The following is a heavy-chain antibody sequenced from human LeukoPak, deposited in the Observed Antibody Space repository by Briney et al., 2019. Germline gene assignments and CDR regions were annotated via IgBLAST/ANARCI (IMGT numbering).Heavy chain of an antibody. J-gene: IGHJ4*02. V-gene: IGHV4-34*01. CDR3: AAANSYGYPFDY. D-gene: IGHD5-18*01. Sequence: PSETLSLTCAVYGGSFSGYYWSWIRQPPGKGLEWIGEINHSGSTNYNPFLKSRVTISVDPSKNQFSLKLSSVTAADTAVYYCAAANSYGYPFDYWGQGTLVTVSS. CDR2: INHSGST. CDR1: GGSFSGYY.